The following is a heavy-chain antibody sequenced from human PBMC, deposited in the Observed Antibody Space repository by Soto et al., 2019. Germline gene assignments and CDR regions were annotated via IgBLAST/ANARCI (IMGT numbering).Heavy chain of an antibody. CDR3: ARASQDYSTNNWFDP. J-gene: IGHJ5*02. V-gene: IGHV3-23*01. CDR1: GFTFSTYA. D-gene: IGHD2-2*01. Sequence: GGSLRLSCAASGFTFSTYAMSWVRLAPGRGLEWVSTITATGGTTYYRDSVKGRFTISRDNSKSTLDLHMNSLRAEDTGVYYCARASQDYSTNNWFDPWGQGSLVTVSS. CDR2: ITATGGTT.